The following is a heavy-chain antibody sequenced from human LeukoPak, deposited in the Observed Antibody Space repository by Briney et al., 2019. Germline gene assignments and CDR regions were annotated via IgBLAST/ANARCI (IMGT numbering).Heavy chain of an antibody. D-gene: IGHD3-22*01. Sequence: SVKVSFKASGYTFTSYAMNWGRQAPGQGLEWMGCINTNTGNPTYSQGFTGRFVFSLDASVSTAYLPISSLKAEETDVYYCARDLDSYDSSVSSDYWGQGTLVTVSS. CDR1: GYTFTSYA. CDR3: ARDLDSYDSSVSSDY. J-gene: IGHJ4*02. CDR2: INTNTGNP. V-gene: IGHV7-4-1*02.